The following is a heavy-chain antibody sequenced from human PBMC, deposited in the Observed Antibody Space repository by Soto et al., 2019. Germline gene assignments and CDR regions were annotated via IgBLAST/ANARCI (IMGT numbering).Heavy chain of an antibody. V-gene: IGHV3-9*01. CDR2: ISWNSGSI. CDR3: AKVSYGDYEGGFDY. Sequence: GGSLRLSCEASGFTFDDYAMHWVRQAPGKGLEWVSGISWNSGSIGYADSVKGRFTISRDNAKNSLYLQMDSLRTEDTAFYYCAKVSYGDYEGGFDYWGQGTLVTVSS. J-gene: IGHJ4*02. D-gene: IGHD4-17*01. CDR1: GFTFDDYA.